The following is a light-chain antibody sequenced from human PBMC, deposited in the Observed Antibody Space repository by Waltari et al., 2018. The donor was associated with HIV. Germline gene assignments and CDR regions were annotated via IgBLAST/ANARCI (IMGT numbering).Light chain of an antibody. CDR3: MQGTHWPPWT. CDR1: QSLLYSDGNTY. Sequence: DVVMTQSPLSLLVTLGQPASISCRSSQSLLYSDGNTYLSWFQQRPGQSPRRLVYNVSNRDSGVPDRFSGSGSGTDFTLKISRVEAEDVGIYYCMQGTHWPPWTFGQGTKVEIK. CDR2: NVS. V-gene: IGKV2-30*01. J-gene: IGKJ1*01.